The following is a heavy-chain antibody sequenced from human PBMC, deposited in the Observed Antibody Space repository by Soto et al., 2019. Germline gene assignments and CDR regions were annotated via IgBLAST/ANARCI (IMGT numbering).Heavy chain of an antibody. CDR2: IDPSDSYT. CDR3: ARAYGGDFNYYGMDV. D-gene: IGHD2-21*02. CDR1: GYSFTSYW. J-gene: IGHJ6*02. Sequence: GESLKISCQGSGYSFTSYWISWVRQMPGKGLEWMGRIDPSDSYTRYSPSFQGHVTISVDKSTSTAYLQWTSLKASDTATYYCARAYGGDFNYYGMDVCGQGTTVTVYS. V-gene: IGHV5-10-1*01.